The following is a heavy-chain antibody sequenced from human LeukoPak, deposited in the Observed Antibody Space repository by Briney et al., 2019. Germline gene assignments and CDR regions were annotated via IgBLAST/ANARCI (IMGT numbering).Heavy chain of an antibody. D-gene: IGHD2-8*01. CDR3: ARDRNGYYYYGMDV. CDR1: GFTLSSYG. V-gene: IGHV3-33*01. J-gene: IGHJ6*02. CDR2: IWYDGSNK. Sequence: GGSLRLSCAASGFTLSSYGMHWVRQAPGKGLEWVAVIWYDGSNKYYADSVKGRFTISRDNSKNTLYLQMNSLRAEDTAVYYCARDRNGYYYYGMDVWGQGTTVTVSS.